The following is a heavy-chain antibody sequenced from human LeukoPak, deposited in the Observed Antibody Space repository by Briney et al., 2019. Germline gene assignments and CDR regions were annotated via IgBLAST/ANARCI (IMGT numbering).Heavy chain of an antibody. J-gene: IGHJ5*02. Sequence: PSETLSLTCTVSGGSISSYYWSWIRQSAGKGLEWIGRIYTSGSTNYNPSLKSRVTMSVDTSKNQFSLKLSSVTAADTAVYYCARTRMAGTGGWFDPWGQGTLVTVSS. CDR2: IYTSGST. D-gene: IGHD6-19*01. V-gene: IGHV4-4*07. CDR1: GGSISSYY. CDR3: ARTRMAGTGGWFDP.